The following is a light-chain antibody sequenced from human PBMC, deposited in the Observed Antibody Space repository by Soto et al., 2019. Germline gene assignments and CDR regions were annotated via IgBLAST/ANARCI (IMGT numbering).Light chain of an antibody. CDR3: QQYNNWPPVT. V-gene: IGKV3D-15*01. Sequence: ESVLTQSPDTLSLSPGDRATLSCRASQSVSSDYLAWYQQKPGQAPRLLMYGVSTRAAGIPDRFSGSGSGTAFALTISSLQSEDFAVYYCQQYNNWPPVTFGPGTKVDI. J-gene: IGKJ3*01. CDR1: QSVSSD. CDR2: GVS.